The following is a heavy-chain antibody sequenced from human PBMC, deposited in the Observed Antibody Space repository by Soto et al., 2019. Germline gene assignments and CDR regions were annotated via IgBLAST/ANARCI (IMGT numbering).Heavy chain of an antibody. CDR2: INSDGSTT. Sequence: EVLLVESGGGLVQPGGSLRLSCAASGFTFSNYWMHWVRQAPGKGLVWVSRINSDGSTTSYADSVKGRFTISRDNAKNTLYLQMNSLMVADTAVYFCASVAVGGYDFDSWGQGTLVPVSS. CDR1: GFTFSNYW. CDR3: ASVAVGGYDFDS. J-gene: IGHJ4*02. V-gene: IGHV3-74*01. D-gene: IGHD6-19*01.